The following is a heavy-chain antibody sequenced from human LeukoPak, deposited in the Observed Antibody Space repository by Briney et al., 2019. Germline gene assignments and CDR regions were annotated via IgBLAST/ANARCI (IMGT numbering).Heavy chain of an antibody. D-gene: IGHD3-10*01. CDR2: IKQDGSEK. CDR3: ARHYYDAFDI. Sequence: PGGSLRLSCAAFGFTFSSYWMSWVRQAPGKGLEWVANIKQDGSEKYYVDSVKGRFTISRDNAKNSLYLQMNSLRAEDTAVYYCARHYYDAFDIWGQGTMVTVSS. CDR1: GFTFSSYW. V-gene: IGHV3-7*03. J-gene: IGHJ3*02.